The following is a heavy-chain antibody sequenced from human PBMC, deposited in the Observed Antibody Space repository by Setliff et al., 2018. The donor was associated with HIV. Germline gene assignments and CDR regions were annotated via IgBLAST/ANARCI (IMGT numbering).Heavy chain of an antibody. Sequence: SETLSLTCNVSGGPISRYYWNWIRQPPGKGLEWIGYIYYSGNTNYNPSLKSRVIISVDTSKNQFSLKLNSVTAADTAVYYCSRGGGYSSSPSLWGQGTLVTVSS. D-gene: IGHD6-13*01. J-gene: IGHJ4*02. CDR2: IYYSGNT. CDR3: SRGGGYSSSPSL. V-gene: IGHV4-59*01. CDR1: GGPISRYY.